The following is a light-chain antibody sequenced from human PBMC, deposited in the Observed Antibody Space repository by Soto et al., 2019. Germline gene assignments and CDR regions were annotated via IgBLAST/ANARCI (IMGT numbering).Light chain of an antibody. CDR2: WAS. CDR3: QQYYGSPLT. V-gene: IGKV4-1*01. Sequence: DTVMTQSPDSLAVSLGESATIPCKSRQHVFSNSNNKNYLAWFQQKPGQPPKLLIYWASTRESGVPDRFSGSGSGTEFTLTISSLQAEDVAVYYCQQYYGSPLTFGGGTKGDI. J-gene: IGKJ4*01. CDR1: QHVFSNSNNKNY.